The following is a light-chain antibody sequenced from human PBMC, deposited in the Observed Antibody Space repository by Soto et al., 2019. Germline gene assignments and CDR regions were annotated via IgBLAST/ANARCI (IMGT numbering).Light chain of an antibody. V-gene: IGKV3-20*01. J-gene: IGKJ1*01. Sequence: IILTQSPGTLSLSPGERVTLSCKASQTINNNYVAWYQQRPGRAPRLLVYGASARATGIPDRFRGSGAGTDFTLTISRLEPEDFALYYCQQYHTSPLTFGQGTKVEIK. CDR2: GAS. CDR1: QTINNNY. CDR3: QQYHTSPLT.